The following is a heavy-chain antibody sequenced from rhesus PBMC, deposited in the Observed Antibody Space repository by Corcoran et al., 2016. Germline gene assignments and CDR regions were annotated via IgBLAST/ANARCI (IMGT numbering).Heavy chain of an antibody. D-gene: IGHD6-25*01. CDR3: ARETAAGTYFEY. CDR2: IYSSTGNT. V-gene: IGHV4S7*01. CDR1: GGSISGGNG. Sequence: QVQLQESGPGLLKPSDTLSLTCAVSGGSISGGNGWGWIHQPPGKGLVWIGIIYSSTGNTYYNASLKSRVTISIDTSKNQFSLKLNSVTAADTAVYYCARETAAGTYFEYWGQGVPVTVSS. J-gene: IGHJ4*01.